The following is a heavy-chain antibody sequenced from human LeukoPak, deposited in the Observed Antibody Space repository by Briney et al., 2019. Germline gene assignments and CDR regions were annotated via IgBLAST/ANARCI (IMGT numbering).Heavy chain of an antibody. Sequence: PGGSLRLSCSASGFTFSDYYMSWIRQAPGRGLEWVSYISSSSSYTDYADSVKGRFTISRDNAKNSLYLQMNSLRAEDTAVYYCARDKAVWFEEYVGSYYFDYWGQGTLVTVSS. CDR1: GFTFSDYY. V-gene: IGHV3-11*06. CDR2: ISSSSSYT. D-gene: IGHD3-10*01. CDR3: ARDKAVWFEEYVGSYYFDY. J-gene: IGHJ4*02.